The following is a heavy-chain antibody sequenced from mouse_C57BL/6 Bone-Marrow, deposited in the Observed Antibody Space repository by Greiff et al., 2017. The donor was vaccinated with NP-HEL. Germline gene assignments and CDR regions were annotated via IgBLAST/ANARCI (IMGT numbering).Heavy chain of an antibody. CDR2: IDPNSGGT. CDR1: GYTFTSYW. Sequence: QVQLQQPGAELVKPGASVKLSCKASGYTFTSYWMHWVKQRPGRGLEWIGRIDPNSGGTKYNEKFKSKATLTVDKPSSTAYMQLSSLTSEDSAVYYCASGDITVVAEGDAMDYWGQGTSVTVSS. V-gene: IGHV1-72*01. CDR3: ASGDITVVAEGDAMDY. D-gene: IGHD1-1*01. J-gene: IGHJ4*01.